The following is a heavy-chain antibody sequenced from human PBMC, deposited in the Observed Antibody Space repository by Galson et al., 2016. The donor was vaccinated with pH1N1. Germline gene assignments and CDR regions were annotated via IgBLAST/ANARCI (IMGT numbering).Heavy chain of an antibody. CDR2: IIAVFKTP. J-gene: IGHJ6*03. Sequence: SVKVSCKASESIFNKYAISWVRQAPGQGLEWMGGIIAVFKTPNYAQKFQGRVTITTDESTSIGYMELRSLRSEDTAIYYCARSPFYYNPYMDVWGKGTTGTVSS. CDR3: ARSPFYYNPYMDV. CDR1: ESIFNKYA. V-gene: IGHV1-69*05.